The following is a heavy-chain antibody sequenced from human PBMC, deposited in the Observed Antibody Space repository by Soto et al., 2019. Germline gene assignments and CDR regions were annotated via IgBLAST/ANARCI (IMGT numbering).Heavy chain of an antibody. Sequence: GESLKISCKASGYSFANYWIGWVCQKPGKGLEWMGVIYPGDSETTYSPSSEGQVIISVDRSRGTAFLEWSSLKASDTAMYYCARPGAPTDTVVYDFWGQGTQVTVSS. J-gene: IGHJ4*02. D-gene: IGHD5-18*01. CDR3: ARPGAPTDTVVYDF. CDR2: IYPGDSET. V-gene: IGHV5-51*01. CDR1: GYSFANYW.